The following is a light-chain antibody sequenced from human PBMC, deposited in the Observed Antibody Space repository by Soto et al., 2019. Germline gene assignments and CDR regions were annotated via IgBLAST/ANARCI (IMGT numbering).Light chain of an antibody. V-gene: IGKV3-20*01. Sequence: EIVLTQSPGTLSLSPGERATLSCRASQSVSSSYLAWYQQKPGQAPRLLIYGASSRATGIPDRFSGSGSGTDFTLTISRLETEDFEVYYCPQTFGGGTKVEIK. CDR2: GAS. J-gene: IGKJ4*01. CDR3: PQT. CDR1: QSVSSSY.